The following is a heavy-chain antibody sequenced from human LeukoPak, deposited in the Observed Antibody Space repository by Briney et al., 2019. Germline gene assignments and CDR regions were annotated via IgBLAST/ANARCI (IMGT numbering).Heavy chain of an antibody. CDR1: VYSLRTGYD. CDR3: ARGTYDSSSYYSIYYYYYYYMDV. CDR2: FYCSGII. D-gene: IGHD3-22*01. V-gene: IGHV4-61*01. Sequence: SETLSLTCTVSVYSLRTGYDWSWIRQPPGKGLEWIGYFYCSGIINYNPSLKSRVTISVDTSKNQISQKLISVTAEDPAVYYCARGTYDSSSYYSIYYYYYYYMDVWGKGNTVTISS. J-gene: IGHJ6*03.